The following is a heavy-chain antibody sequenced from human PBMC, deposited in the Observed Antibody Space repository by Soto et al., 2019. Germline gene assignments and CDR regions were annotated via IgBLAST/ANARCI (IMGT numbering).Heavy chain of an antibody. J-gene: IGHJ3*02. CDR2: ISAYNGNT. Sequence: ASVKVSCKASGYTFTSYGISWVRQAPGQGLEWMGWISAYNGNTNYAQKLQGRVTMTTDTSTSTAYMELRSLRSDDTAVYYCARAPSGCPSWNAFDIWGQGTMVTVSS. CDR1: GYTFTSYG. V-gene: IGHV1-18*01. D-gene: IGHD1-1*01. CDR3: ARAPSGCPSWNAFDI.